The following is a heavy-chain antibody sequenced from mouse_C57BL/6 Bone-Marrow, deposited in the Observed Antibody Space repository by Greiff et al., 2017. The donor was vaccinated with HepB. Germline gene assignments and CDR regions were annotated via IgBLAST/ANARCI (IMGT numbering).Heavy chain of an antibody. Sequence: QVQLQQSGAELARPGASVKLSCKASGYTFTSYGISWVKQRTGQGLEWIGEIYPRSGNTYYNEKFKGKATLTADKSSSTAYMELRSLTSEDSAVYFCERSPIYYYDDGYWGQGTTLTVSS. CDR1: GYTFTSYG. J-gene: IGHJ2*01. CDR2: IYPRSGNT. CDR3: ERSPIYYYDDGY. D-gene: IGHD2-4*01. V-gene: IGHV1-81*01.